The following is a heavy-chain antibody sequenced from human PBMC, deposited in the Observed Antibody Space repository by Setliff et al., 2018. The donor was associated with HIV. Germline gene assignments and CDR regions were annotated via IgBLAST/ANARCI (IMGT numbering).Heavy chain of an antibody. Sequence: PSETLSLTCAVYGGSFSGYYWSWIRQPPGKGLEWIGEINHSGSTNYNPSLKSRVTISVDTSKNQFSLKLSSVTAADTAVYYCARHKSQPYYFDYWGQGTLVTVFS. J-gene: IGHJ4*02. CDR2: INHSGST. V-gene: IGHV4-34*01. CDR3: ARHKSQPYYFDY. CDR1: GGSFSGYY.